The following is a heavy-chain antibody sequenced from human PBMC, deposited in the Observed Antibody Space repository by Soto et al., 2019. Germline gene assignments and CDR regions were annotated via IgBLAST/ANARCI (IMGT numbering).Heavy chain of an antibody. D-gene: IGHD6-6*01. CDR3: ERSTAHDAFDI. V-gene: IGHV4-31*03. J-gene: IGHJ3*02. Sequence: PSETLSLTCTVSGGSISSGGYYWSWIRQHPGKGLEWIGYIYYSGSTYYNPSLKSRVTISVDTSKNQFSLKLSSVTAADTAVYYCERSTAHDAFDIWGQGTTVTVSS. CDR2: IYYSGST. CDR1: GGSISSGGYY.